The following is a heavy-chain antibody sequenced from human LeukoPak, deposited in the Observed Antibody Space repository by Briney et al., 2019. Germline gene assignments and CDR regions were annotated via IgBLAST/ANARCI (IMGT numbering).Heavy chain of an antibody. J-gene: IGHJ4*02. Sequence: GGSLRLSCAASGFTFSSYSMNWVRQAPGKGLEWVSSISSSSSYIYYADSVKGRFTISRDNAKNSLYLQMNSLRAEDTAVYYCARSPSYYYDSSGYSNPFDYWAREPWSPSPQ. CDR2: ISSSSSYI. V-gene: IGHV3-21*01. D-gene: IGHD3-22*01. CDR1: GFTFSSYS. CDR3: ARSPSYYYDSSGYSNPFDY.